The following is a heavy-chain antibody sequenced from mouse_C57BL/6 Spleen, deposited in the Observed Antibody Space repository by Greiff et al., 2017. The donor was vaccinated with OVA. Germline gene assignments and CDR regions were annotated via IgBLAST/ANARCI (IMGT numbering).Heavy chain of an antibody. Sequence: QVQLKQSGAELVKPGASVKMSCKASGYTFTSYWITWVKQRPGQGLEWIGDIYPGSGSTNYNEKFKSKATLTVDTSSSTAYMQLSSLTSEDSAVYYCARSDGYPWFAYWGQGTLVTVSA. J-gene: IGHJ3*01. V-gene: IGHV1-55*01. D-gene: IGHD2-3*01. CDR1: GYTFTSYW. CDR3: ARSDGYPWFAY. CDR2: IYPGSGST.